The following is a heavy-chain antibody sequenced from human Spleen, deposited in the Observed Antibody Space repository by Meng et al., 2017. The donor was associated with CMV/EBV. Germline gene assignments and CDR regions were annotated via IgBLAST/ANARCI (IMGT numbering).Heavy chain of an antibody. J-gene: IGHJ6*02. CDR1: GYTFTGYY. CDR2: INPNSGGT. D-gene: IGHD3-3*01. V-gene: IGHV1-2*02. Sequence: ASVKVSCKASGYTFTGYYMHWVRQAPGQGLEWMGWINPNSGGTKYAQKFQGRVTLTSDTSISTAYMELSRLKSDDTAVFFCARLFHTTLGTNYYYGMDVWGQGTTVTVSS. CDR3: ARLFHTTLGTNYYYGMDV.